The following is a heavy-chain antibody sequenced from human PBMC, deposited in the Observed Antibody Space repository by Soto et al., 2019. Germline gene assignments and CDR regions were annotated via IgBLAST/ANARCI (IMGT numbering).Heavy chain of an antibody. CDR1: GFTFSSYA. J-gene: IGHJ6*02. CDR2: ISGSGGST. Sequence: PGGSLRLSCAASGFTFSSYAMSWVRQAPGKGLEWVSAISGSGGSTYYADSVKGRFTISRDNSKNTLYLQMNSLRAEDTAVYYCAKSSVSPGYSSGWYSVYYYYGMDVWGQGTTVTVSS. CDR3: AKSSVSPGYSSGWYSVYYYYGMDV. V-gene: IGHV3-23*01. D-gene: IGHD6-19*01.